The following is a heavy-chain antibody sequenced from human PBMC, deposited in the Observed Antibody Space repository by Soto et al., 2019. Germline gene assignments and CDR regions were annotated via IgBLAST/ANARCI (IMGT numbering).Heavy chain of an antibody. CDR3: ASTRSYGSYRPFDY. Sequence: QVQVVQSGAEVKKPGASVKVSCKSSGYTFTTYGISWVRQAPGQGLEWMGWISPYNGDTKYAQKLQGRVTMTTDTSTSTGYMELRSLTSDDTAVYYCASTRSYGSYRPFDYWGQGTLVTVSS. V-gene: IGHV1-18*04. CDR1: GYTFTTYG. CDR2: ISPYNGDT. D-gene: IGHD3-10*01. J-gene: IGHJ4*02.